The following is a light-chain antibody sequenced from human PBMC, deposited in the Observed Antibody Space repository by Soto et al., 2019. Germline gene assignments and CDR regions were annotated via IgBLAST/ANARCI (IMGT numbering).Light chain of an antibody. V-gene: IGLV2-14*03. Sequence: QSVLTQPASVSGSPGQSITITCTGTSSDVGGYNYVSWYQQHPGKAPKVLISDVSNRPSGISNRFSGSKSGNTASLTISGLQAEDEADYYCRSYTSIDTWVFGTGTKVNVL. CDR2: DVS. CDR3: RSYTSIDTWV. CDR1: SSDVGGYNY. J-gene: IGLJ1*01.